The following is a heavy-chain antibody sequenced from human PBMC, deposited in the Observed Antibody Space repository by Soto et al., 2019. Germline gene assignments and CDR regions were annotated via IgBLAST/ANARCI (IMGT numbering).Heavy chain of an antibody. V-gene: IGHV3-23*01. J-gene: IGHJ5*02. Sequence: SWVRQAPGKGLEWVSSLSGSGGSTYYADSVKGRFTISRDNSKNTLYLQMISLRAEDTAVYYCAKATSTSTSWFDPWGQGTLVTVSS. CDR3: AKATSTSTSWFDP. D-gene: IGHD2-2*01. CDR2: LSGSGGST.